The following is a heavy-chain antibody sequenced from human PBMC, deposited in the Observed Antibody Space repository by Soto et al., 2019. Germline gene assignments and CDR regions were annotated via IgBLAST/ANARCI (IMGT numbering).Heavy chain of an antibody. Sequence: SETLSLTCTVSDGSISGYYWSWIRQPPGKGLEWIGYIYYTGTTFYNPSLKSRLTITIDTSRNQFSLKLSSVTAADTAVYYCARCPPAANLYYYYYGMDVWGQGTTVTVSS. J-gene: IGHJ6*02. CDR2: IYYTGTT. CDR3: ARCPPAANLYYYYYGMDV. V-gene: IGHV4-59*12. D-gene: IGHD2-2*01. CDR1: DGSISGYY.